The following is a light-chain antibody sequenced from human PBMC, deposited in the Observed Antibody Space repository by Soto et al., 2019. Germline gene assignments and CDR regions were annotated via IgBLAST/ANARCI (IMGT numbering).Light chain of an antibody. CDR1: SSDIGAYNY. CDR2: DVN. V-gene: IGLV2-14*03. Sequence: QSALTQPASVSGSPGQSITISCTGTSSDIGAYNYFSWYQQHPGKSTKLMIYDVNNRPSGISNRFSGSKSANTASLTISGIQAEDEADYYCRSYTSNNTPFFGTGTKLTVL. J-gene: IGLJ1*01. CDR3: RSYTSNNTPF.